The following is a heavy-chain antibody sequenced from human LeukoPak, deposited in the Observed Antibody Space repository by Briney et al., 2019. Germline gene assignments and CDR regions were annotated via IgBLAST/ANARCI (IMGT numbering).Heavy chain of an antibody. CDR3: AIRTYYYGTGSYYSTALDY. D-gene: IGHD3-10*01. CDR1: GYTFTSYY. J-gene: IGHJ4*02. CDR2: INPSGGST. Sequence: ASVKVSCKASGYTFTSYYMHWVRQAPGQGLEWMGIINPSGGSTSYAQKFQGRVTMTRDTSTSTVYMELSSLRSEDTAVYCCAIRTYYYGTGSYYSTALDYWGQGTLVTVSS. V-gene: IGHV1-46*03.